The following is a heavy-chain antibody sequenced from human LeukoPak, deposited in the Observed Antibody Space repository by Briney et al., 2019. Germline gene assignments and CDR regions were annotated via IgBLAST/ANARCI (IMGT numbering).Heavy chain of an antibody. J-gene: IGHJ4*02. CDR3: ARADYGGNSED. CDR2: IYYSGST. Sequence: SETLSLTCSVSGGSISSSSSYWDWIRQPPGKGLEWIGSIYYSGSTYYNPSLKSRATMSVDTSKNQFSLNLSSVTAADTAVYYCARADYGGNSEDWGQGTLVTVSS. V-gene: IGHV4-39*07. CDR1: GGSISSSSSY. D-gene: IGHD4-23*01.